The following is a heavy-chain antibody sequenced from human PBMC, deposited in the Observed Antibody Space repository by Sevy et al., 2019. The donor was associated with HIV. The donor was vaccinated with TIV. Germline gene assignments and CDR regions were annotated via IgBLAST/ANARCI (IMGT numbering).Heavy chain of an antibody. D-gene: IGHD4-17*01. J-gene: IGHJ6*02. Sequence: ASVKVSCKASRYTFTDYYVHWVRQAPGQGLEWMGWINPNDGVTKNAQRFQGRFTMTRETSISTAYMELNRLTPDDTAVYYCGRLTTMPTSDEYGMDVWGQGTTVTVSS. CDR1: RYTFTDYY. V-gene: IGHV1-2*02. CDR3: GRLTTMPTSDEYGMDV. CDR2: INPNDGVT.